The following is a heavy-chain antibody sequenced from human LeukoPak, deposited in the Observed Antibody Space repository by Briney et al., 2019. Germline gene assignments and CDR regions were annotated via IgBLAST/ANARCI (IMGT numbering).Heavy chain of an antibody. CDR3: ARRSSPSYYDSSGYLDY. CDR1: GYSFTTYW. J-gene: IGHJ4*02. CDR2: IYPRDSDT. Sequence: GESLKISCKGSGYSFTTYWIGWVRQMPGKGLEWMGIIYPRDSDTRYSPSFQGQVTISADKSISTAYLQWSSLRSEDTAVYYCARRSSPSYYDSSGYLDYWGQGTLVTVSS. V-gene: IGHV5-51*01. D-gene: IGHD3-22*01.